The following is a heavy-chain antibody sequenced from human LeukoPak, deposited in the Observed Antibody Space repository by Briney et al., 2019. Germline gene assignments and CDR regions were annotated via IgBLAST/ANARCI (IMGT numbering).Heavy chain of an antibody. CDR3: ARDEGYSYGSCDY. CDR1: GFTFSDYY. Sequence: GSLRLSCAAPGFTFSDYYMSWIRQAPGKGLEWVSYISSSSSYTNYADSVKGRFTISRDNAKNSLYLQMNSLRAEDTAVYYCARDEGYSYGSCDYWGQGTLVTVSS. J-gene: IGHJ4*02. D-gene: IGHD5-18*01. V-gene: IGHV3-11*06. CDR2: ISSSSSYT.